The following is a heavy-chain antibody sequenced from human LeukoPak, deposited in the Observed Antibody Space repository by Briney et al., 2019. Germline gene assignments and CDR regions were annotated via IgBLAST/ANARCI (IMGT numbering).Heavy chain of an antibody. CDR1: GCSISSSSYY. V-gene: IGHV4-39*01. J-gene: IGHJ4*02. CDR3: ARRLGPFDY. CDR2: IYYSGST. Sequence: AETLSLTCTVSGCSISSSSYYWVWIRPPPGKGRVWFGSIYYSGSTYYNPSLKGRVTISVDTSKNPFSLKLSSVTAADTAVYYCARRLGPFDYWGQGTLVTDSS. D-gene: IGHD7-27*01.